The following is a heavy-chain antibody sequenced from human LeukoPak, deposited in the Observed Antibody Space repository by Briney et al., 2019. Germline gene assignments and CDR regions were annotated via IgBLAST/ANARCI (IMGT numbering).Heavy chain of an antibody. CDR2: MSPKSGNT. Sequence: ASVKVSCKASGYTFTSFDINWVRQATGQGLEWMGWMSPKSGNTGYAQKFQGRVTMTRNTAISTAYMELSSLRSEDTAVYYCVRTPPNWGADYWGQGTLVTVSS. D-gene: IGHD7-27*01. V-gene: IGHV1-8*01. J-gene: IGHJ4*02. CDR3: VRTPPNWGADY. CDR1: GYTFTSFD.